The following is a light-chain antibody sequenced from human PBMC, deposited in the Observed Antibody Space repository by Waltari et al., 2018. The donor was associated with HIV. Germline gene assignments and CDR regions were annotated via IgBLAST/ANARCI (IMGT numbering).Light chain of an antibody. CDR3: NSYAGSSKSYV. CDR2: DVT. J-gene: IGLJ1*01. V-gene: IGLV2-8*01. CDR1: NSDVGGYNY. Sequence: QSALTQPASVSGSPGQSITISCTGTNSDVGGYNYVSWYQQHPGEAPRLIIYDVTKRPSGVPDRFSGSKSGNTASLTVSGLQAEDEAEYYCNSYAGSSKSYVFGTGTKVTVL.